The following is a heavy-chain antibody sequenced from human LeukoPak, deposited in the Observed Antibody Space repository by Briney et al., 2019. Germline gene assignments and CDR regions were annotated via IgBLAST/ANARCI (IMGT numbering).Heavy chain of an antibody. J-gene: IGHJ4*02. D-gene: IGHD6-19*01. CDR1: GVSISHYY. CDR2: IDTNGST. CDR3: ARGQWQIDY. V-gene: IGHV4-4*07. Sequence: SETLSLTCTVSGVSISHYYWTWIRQPAGGGLEWIGRIDTNGSTNYNPSLESRVTMSSDTSNNQFSLNLMSVAAADTAVCYCARGQWQIDYWGQGVLVTVSP.